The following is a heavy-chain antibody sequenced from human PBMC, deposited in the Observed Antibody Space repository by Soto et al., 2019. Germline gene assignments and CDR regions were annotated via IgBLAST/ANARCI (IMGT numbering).Heavy chain of an antibody. D-gene: IGHD5-12*01. CDR3: ARVGLRTLLNYYYYYYMDV. V-gene: IGHV1-8*01. CDR2: MNPNSGNT. Sequence: VSVKVSWKASGYTFTSYDINWVRQATGQGLEWMGWMNPNSGNTGYAQKFQGRVTMTRNTSISTAYMELSSLRSEDTAVYYCARVGLRTLLNYYYYYYMDVWGKGTTVTVSS. J-gene: IGHJ6*03. CDR1: GYTFTSYD.